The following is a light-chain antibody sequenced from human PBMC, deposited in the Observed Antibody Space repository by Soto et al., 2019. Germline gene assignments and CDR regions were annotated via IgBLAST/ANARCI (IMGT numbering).Light chain of an antibody. CDR1: QSVNSTY. J-gene: IGKJ2*01. V-gene: IGKV3-20*01. Sequence: DIVLTQSPGTLSLSPGEGATLSCRASQSVNSTYLAWYQQKPGQAPRLLIYGASSRATGIPDRFSGSGSGTDFTLTISRLEPEDFAVYHCQQYGRSPPMHTFGRGTKLEI. CDR3: QQYGRSPPMHT. CDR2: GAS.